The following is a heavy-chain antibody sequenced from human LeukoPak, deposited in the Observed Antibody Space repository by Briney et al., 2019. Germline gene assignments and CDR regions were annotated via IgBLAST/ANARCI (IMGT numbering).Heavy chain of an antibody. J-gene: IGHJ6*03. D-gene: IGHD6-13*01. Sequence: ASVKVSCKASGGSFLSFATNWVRQAPGQGLEWMGWINPNSGGTNYAQKFQGRVTMTRDTSISTAYMELSRLRSDDTAVYYCAREIAAAGTQYYYYYMDVWGKGTTVTVSS. V-gene: IGHV1-2*02. CDR1: GGSFLSFA. CDR3: AREIAAAGTQYYYYYMDV. CDR2: INPNSGGT.